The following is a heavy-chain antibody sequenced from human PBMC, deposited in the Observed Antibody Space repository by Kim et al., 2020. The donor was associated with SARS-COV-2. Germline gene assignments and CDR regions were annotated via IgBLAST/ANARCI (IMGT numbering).Heavy chain of an antibody. CDR2: ISSSGSTI. CDR3: ASLPRANYYYGMDV. V-gene: IGHV3-48*03. CDR1: GFTFSSYE. Sequence: GGSLRLSCAASGFTFSSYEMNWVRQAPGKGLEWVSYISSSGSTIYYADSVKGRFTISRDNAKNSLYLQMNSLRAEDTAVYYCASLPRANYYYGMDVWGQGTTVTVSS. J-gene: IGHJ6*02.